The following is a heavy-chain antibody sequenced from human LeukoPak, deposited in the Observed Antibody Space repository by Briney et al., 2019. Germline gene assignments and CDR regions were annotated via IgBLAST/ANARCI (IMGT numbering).Heavy chain of an antibody. Sequence: GGSLRLSCAASGFTFSSYSMNWVRQAPGKGLESVSSISSSSSYIYYADSVKGRFTISRDNAKNSLHLQMNSLRAEDTAVYYCARDRDYDIRYFDYWGQGTLVTVSS. V-gene: IGHV3-21*01. CDR1: GFTFSSYS. CDR3: ARDRDYDIRYFDY. D-gene: IGHD3-9*01. J-gene: IGHJ4*02. CDR2: ISSSSSYI.